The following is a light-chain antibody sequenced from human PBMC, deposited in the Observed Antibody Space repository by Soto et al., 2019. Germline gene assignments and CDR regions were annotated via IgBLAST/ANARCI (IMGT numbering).Light chain of an antibody. J-gene: IGLJ1*01. CDR3: QSYDSTLSASYV. V-gene: IGLV1-40*01. CDR2: GNI. Sequence: QSVLTQPPSVSWSPGQRVTISCTGSSSNIWAGYDVHWYQQRPGTAPKLLIFGNINRPSGVPDRFSGSKSGTSASLAITGLQAEDEGDYYCQSYDSTLSASYVFGTGTKVTVL. CDR1: SSNIWAGYD.